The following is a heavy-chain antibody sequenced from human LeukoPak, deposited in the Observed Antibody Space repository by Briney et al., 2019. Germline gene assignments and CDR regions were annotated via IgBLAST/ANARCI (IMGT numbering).Heavy chain of an antibody. CDR2: INPNTDNNV. Sequence: ASVKVSCKASGYTFTGYYMHWVRQAPGQGLEWMGWINPNTDNNVRYAQNFRGRITMTRDTSISTAYMELSSLTSDDTALYYCARGGYSSSLYDIWGQGCLVTVSS. V-gene: IGHV1-2*02. D-gene: IGHD6-13*01. CDR3: ARGGYSSSLYDI. CDR1: GYTFTGYY. J-gene: IGHJ4*02.